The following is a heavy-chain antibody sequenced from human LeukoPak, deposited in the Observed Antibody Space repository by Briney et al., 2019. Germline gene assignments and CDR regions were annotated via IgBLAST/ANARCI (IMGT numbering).Heavy chain of an antibody. V-gene: IGHV1-2*02. CDR3: ARASDYYYYGMDV. J-gene: IGHJ6*02. CDR2: ISPNSGGT. CDR1: GYTFTGYY. Sequence: GASVKVSCKASGYTFTGYYMHWVRQAPGQGLEWMGWISPNSGGTNYAQKFQGRVTMTRDTSISTAYMELSRLRSDDTAVYYCARASDYYYYGMDVWGQGTTVTVSS.